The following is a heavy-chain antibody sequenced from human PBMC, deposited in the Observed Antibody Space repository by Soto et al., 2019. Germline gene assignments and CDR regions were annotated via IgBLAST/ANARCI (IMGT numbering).Heavy chain of an antibody. V-gene: IGHV4-31*03. CDR2: IYYSGST. Sequence: QVQLQESGPGLVKPSQTLSRTCTVSGGSIRSGGYDWSWSRQPPWKRLEWIGYIYYSGSTYYNPSLKRRVTITVDTAKNKFSLKLRCVPAADTAVYYCAGAGRVRGRKGGMDVWGQGTTVTVSS. CDR1: GGSIRSGGYD. J-gene: IGHJ6*02. CDR3: AGAGRVRGRKGGMDV. D-gene: IGHD2-15*01.